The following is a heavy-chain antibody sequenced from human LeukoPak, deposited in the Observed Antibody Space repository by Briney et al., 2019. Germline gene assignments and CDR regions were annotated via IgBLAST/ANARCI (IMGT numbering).Heavy chain of an antibody. CDR3: ASHWAQQVVSDY. CDR1: GFTFSSYA. Sequence: PGGSLRLSCAASGFTFSSYAMSWVRQAPGKGLEWVSAISGSGGSTYYADSVKGRFTISRDNSKNTLYLQMSSLRVEDTAIYYCASHWAQQVVSDYWGQGTLVTVSS. J-gene: IGHJ4*02. CDR2: ISGSGGST. V-gene: IGHV3-23*01. D-gene: IGHD6-13*01.